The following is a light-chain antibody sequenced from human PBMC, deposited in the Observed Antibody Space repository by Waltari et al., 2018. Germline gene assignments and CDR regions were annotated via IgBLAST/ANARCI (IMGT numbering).Light chain of an antibody. CDR3: NSRDSNGNPFV. J-gene: IGLJ1*01. Sequence: SSDLTQDPAVSVALGQTVRITCQGDSLRYSYANWYRQQPGQAPLLVMYGKNHRPSGIPDRFSGSYSGDTASLTITGAQAEDEADYYCNSRDSNGNPFVFGPATKVTVL. V-gene: IGLV3-19*01. CDR1: SLRYSY. CDR2: GKN.